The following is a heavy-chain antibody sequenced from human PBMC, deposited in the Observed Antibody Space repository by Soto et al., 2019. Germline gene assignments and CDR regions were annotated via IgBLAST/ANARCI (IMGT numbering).Heavy chain of an antibody. J-gene: IGHJ3*02. CDR1: GFTFSNFG. Sequence: QVHLVESGGGVVQPGRSLRLSCSTSGFTFSNFGMHWVRQAPGKGLEWVAAIWYDGSKKYYADSVKGRVSISRDPSKKTVHLQMNSLRVEDTALYYCARAIVVVITRAFDIWGQGTMVTVSS. CDR2: IWYDGSKK. CDR3: ARAIVVVITRAFDI. D-gene: IGHD3-22*01. V-gene: IGHV3-33*01.